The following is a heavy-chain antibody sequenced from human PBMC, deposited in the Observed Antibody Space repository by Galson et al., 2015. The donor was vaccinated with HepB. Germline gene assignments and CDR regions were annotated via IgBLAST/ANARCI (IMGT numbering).Heavy chain of an antibody. Sequence: SLRLSCAASGFTFSSYAIRWVRQAPGKGLEWVSGMSDNGDNTCYADSVKGRFTISRDISKNTVYLQMNSLRVEDTAVYYCATRSGASGWYSYFQHWGQGTLVTVSS. CDR2: MSDNGDNT. J-gene: IGHJ1*01. V-gene: IGHV3-23*01. D-gene: IGHD6-19*01. CDR1: GFTFSSYA. CDR3: ATRSGASGWYSYFQH.